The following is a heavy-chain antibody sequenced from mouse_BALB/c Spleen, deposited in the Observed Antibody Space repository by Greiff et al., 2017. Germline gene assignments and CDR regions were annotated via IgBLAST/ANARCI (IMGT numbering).Heavy chain of an antibody. J-gene: IGHJ4*01. CDR3: AREGLQGLYYAMDY. Sequence: EVQVVESGGGLVQPGGSRKLSCAASGFTFSSFGMHWVRQAPEKGLEWVAYISSGSSTIYYADTVKGRFTISRDNPKNTLFLQMTSLRSEDTAMYYCAREGLQGLYYAMDYWGQGTSVTVSS. D-gene: IGHD2-2*01. CDR2: ISSGSSTI. V-gene: IGHV5-17*02. CDR1: GFTFSSFG.